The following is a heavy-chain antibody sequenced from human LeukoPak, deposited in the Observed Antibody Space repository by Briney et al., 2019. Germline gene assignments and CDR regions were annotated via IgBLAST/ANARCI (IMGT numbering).Heavy chain of an antibody. V-gene: IGHV4-59*08. CDR1: GGSISSYY. CDR2: IYYSGST. D-gene: IGHD3-3*01. CDR3: ARLYYDFWSGYPAYFDY. J-gene: IGHJ4*02. Sequence: SETLSLTCTVSGGSISSYYWSWIRQPPGKGLEWIGYIYYSGSTSYNPSLMSRVTISVDTSKNQFSLKLSSVTAADTAVYYCARLYYDFWSGYPAYFDYLGQGTLVTVSS.